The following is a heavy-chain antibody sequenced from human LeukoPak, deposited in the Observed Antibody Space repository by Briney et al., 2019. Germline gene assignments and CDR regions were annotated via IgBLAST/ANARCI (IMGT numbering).Heavy chain of an antibody. CDR2: IIPISGTA. D-gene: IGHD3-22*01. CDR1: GGTFSSYA. Sequence: SVKVSCKASGGTFSSYAISWVRQAPGQGLEWMGGIIPISGTANYAQKFQGRVTITADESTSTAYMELSSLRSEDTAVYYCARGTYYYDSSGYYSGSPLDPHFDYWGQGTLVTVSS. V-gene: IGHV1-69*13. CDR3: ARGTYYYDSSGYYSGSPLDPHFDY. J-gene: IGHJ4*02.